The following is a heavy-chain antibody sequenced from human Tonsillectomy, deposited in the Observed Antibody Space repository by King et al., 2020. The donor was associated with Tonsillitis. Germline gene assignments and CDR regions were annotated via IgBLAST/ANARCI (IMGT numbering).Heavy chain of an antibody. Sequence: VQLVESGGGLVQPGGSLRLSCAASGFTFSIYDMKWVRQAPGKGLEWVSGISTDGSSTYYADSVKGRFTISRDNSKNTLYLQMNSLRAEDTAVYYCAKDLTTNFVFWNGPFDYWGQRTLVTASS. CDR3: AKDLTTNFVFWNGPFDY. D-gene: IGHD3-3*01. V-gene: IGHV3-23*04. CDR1: GFTFSIYD. J-gene: IGHJ4*02. CDR2: ISTDGSST.